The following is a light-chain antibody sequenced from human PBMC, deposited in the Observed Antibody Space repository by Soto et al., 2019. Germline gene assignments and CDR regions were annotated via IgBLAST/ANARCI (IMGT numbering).Light chain of an antibody. CDR1: QDISNY. Sequence: DIQMTQSPSSLSASVGDRVTITCQASQDISNYLNWYQQKPGKAPKLLIYDASNLETGVPSRFSGSGSGTDFTFTISSLQPEDIATYYCQQYGKSPGFFTFGPGTKVDIK. V-gene: IGKV1-33*01. CDR2: DAS. J-gene: IGKJ3*01. CDR3: QQYGKSPGFFT.